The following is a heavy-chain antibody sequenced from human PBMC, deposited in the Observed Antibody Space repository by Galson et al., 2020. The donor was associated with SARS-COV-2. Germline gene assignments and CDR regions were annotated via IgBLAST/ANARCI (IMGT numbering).Heavy chain of an antibody. CDR3: ARALMWMGRSYGDLVLFDY. D-gene: IGHD4-17*01. V-gene: IGHV4-30-4*01. Sequence: SETLSLTCTVSGGSISSGDYYWSWIRQPPGKGLEWIGYIYYSGSTYYNPSLKSRVTISVDTSKNQFSLKLSSVTAADTAVYYCARALMWMGRSYGDLVLFDYWGQGTLVTVSS. CDR1: GGSISSGDYY. J-gene: IGHJ4*02. CDR2: IYYSGST.